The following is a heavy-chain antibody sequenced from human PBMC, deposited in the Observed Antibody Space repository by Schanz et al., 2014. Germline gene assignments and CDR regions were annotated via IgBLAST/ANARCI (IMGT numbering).Heavy chain of an antibody. J-gene: IGHJ3*02. V-gene: IGHV4-39*01. CDR2: IDYDGNA. CDR1: GGSISSRSYY. Sequence: QVQLRESGPGLVKPSETLSLTCSVSGGSISSRSYYWGWIRQPPGKGLEWIGNIDYDGNAYYNPSHTSQVTMSVDFPKAQFPLKVASVPAADTAVYFCARRGRAFDTWGHGTMVTVSS. CDR3: ARRGRAFDT.